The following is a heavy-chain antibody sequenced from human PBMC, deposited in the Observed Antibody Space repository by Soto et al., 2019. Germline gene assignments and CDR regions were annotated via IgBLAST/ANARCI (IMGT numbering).Heavy chain of an antibody. J-gene: IGHJ6*02. D-gene: IGHD4-4*01. Sequence: QVQLVESGGGVVQPGRSLRLSCAASGFTSSSYGMHWVRQAPGKGLEWVAVIWYDGSNKYYADSVKGRFTISRDNSKNTLYLQMNSLRAEDTAVYYCARDGHDYSNYSHYYYYGMDVWGQGTTVTVSS. CDR1: GFTSSSYG. V-gene: IGHV3-33*01. CDR3: ARDGHDYSNYSHYYYYGMDV. CDR2: IWYDGSNK.